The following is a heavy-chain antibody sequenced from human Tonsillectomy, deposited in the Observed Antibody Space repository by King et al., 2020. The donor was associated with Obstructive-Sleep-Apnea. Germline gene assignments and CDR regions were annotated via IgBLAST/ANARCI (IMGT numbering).Heavy chain of an antibody. CDR3: AKNYSDSNGYYYAFDC. V-gene: IGHV1-69*01. D-gene: IGHD3-22*01. Sequence: VQLVESGAEVKKPGSSVKVSCKASGGTFSNYAFSWVRQAPGQGLEWMGGIIPIFGTANYAQNFQGRVTITADESTSTAYLELSSLRSEDTAVYYCAKNYSDSNGYYYAFDCWGQGTLVTVSS. CDR2: IIPIFGTA. J-gene: IGHJ4*02. CDR1: GGTFSNYA.